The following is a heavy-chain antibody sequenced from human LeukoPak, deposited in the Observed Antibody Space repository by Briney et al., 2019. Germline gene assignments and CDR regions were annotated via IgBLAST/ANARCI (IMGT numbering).Heavy chain of an antibody. J-gene: IGHJ4*02. CDR3: AKGRRQWPDFDY. CDR2: ISGSGGST. CDR1: GFTLSSYA. V-gene: IGHV3-23*01. D-gene: IGHD6-19*01. Sequence: PGGSLRLSCAASGFTLSSYAMSWVRQAPGKGLEWVSAISGSGGSTYYADSVKGRFTISRDNSKNTLYLQMNSLRAEDTAVYYCAKGRRQWPDFDYWGQGTLVTVSS.